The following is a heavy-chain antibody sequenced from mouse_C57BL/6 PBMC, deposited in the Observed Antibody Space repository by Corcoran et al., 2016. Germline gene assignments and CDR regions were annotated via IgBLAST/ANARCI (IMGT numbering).Heavy chain of an antibody. J-gene: IGHJ2*01. CDR3: VTGFDY. V-gene: IGHV9-1*01. Sequence: QIQLVQSGPELKKPGETVKISCKASGYTFTEYPMHWVKQAPGKGFKWVGMIYTDTGEPTYAEEIKGRFAFSLETSASTAYLQINNLKNEDTATYFCVTGFDYWGQGTTLTVSS. CDR1: GYTFTEYP. CDR2: IYTDTGEP.